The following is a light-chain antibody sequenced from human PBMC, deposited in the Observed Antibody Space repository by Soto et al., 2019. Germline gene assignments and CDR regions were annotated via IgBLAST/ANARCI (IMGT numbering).Light chain of an antibody. CDR1: QDIGKS. CDR3: KMYVTAPET. Sequence: DIQMTQSPSSLSASVGDRLTITCRASQDIGKSLAWYQQRPGKVPKPLIYAASTLHSGVPSRFSGGGSGTHFTLTISNLQPEDVATYYCKMYVTAPETFGQGTKVEIK. V-gene: IGKV1-27*01. J-gene: IGKJ1*01. CDR2: AAS.